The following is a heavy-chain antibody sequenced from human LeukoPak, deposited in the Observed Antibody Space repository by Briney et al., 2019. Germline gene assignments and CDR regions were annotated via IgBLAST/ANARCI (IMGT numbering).Heavy chain of an antibody. D-gene: IGHD3-10*01. CDR3: ARGELFMVRGVINGGWFDP. V-gene: IGHV3-30*03. J-gene: IGHJ5*02. CDR1: GFTFSSYG. CDR2: ISYDGSNK. Sequence: GGSLRLSCAASGFTFSSYGMHWVRQAPGKGLEWVAVISYDGSNKYYADSVKGRFTISRDNSKNTLYLQMSSLRSEDTAVYYCARGELFMVRGVINGGWFDPWGQGTLVTVSS.